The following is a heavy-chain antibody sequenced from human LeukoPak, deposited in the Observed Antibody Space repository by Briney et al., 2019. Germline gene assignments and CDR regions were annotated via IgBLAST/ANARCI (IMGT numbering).Heavy chain of an antibody. J-gene: IGHJ6*03. CDR1: GGSISISNYY. D-gene: IGHD6-19*01. Sequence: PSETLSLTCTVSGGSISISNYYWSWIRQPPGKGLEWIGYIYYSGSTNYNPSLKSRVTMSLDTSKNQLSLKLSSVTAADTAVYYCARGEDSSGYHYFYYMAVWGKGTTVIVSS. CDR3: ARGEDSSGYHYFYYMAV. V-gene: IGHV4-61*01. CDR2: IYYSGST.